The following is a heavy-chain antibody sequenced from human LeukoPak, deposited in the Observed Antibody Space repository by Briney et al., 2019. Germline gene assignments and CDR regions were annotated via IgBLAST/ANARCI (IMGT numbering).Heavy chain of an antibody. CDR3: AHRGVRAAAGTYYFDY. CDR1: GFSLSTSGVG. D-gene: IGHD6-13*01. V-gene: IGHV2-5*02. J-gene: IGHJ4*02. CDR2: IYWDDDK. Sequence: ESGPTLVKPTQTLTLTCTFSGFSLSTSGVGVGWIRQPPGKALEWLALIYWDDDKRYSTSLKSRLTITKDTSKNQVVLTMTNMDPVDTATYYCAHRGVRAAAGTYYFDYWGQGTLVTVSS.